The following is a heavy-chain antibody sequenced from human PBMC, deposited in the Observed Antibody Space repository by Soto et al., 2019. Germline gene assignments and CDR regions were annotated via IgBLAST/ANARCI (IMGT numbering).Heavy chain of an antibody. Sequence: PSETLSLTCIVSGESISSSSYYGVWIRQPPGKGLEWIGSIYYSGRTYYNPSFKSRVTISIDTSKNQFSLKLSSVTATDTAVYYCARQRTTVVTQAYFDHWGQGALVTVS. V-gene: IGHV4-39*01. J-gene: IGHJ4*02. CDR2: IYYSGRT. CDR3: ARQRTTVVTQAYFDH. D-gene: IGHD2-21*02. CDR1: GESISSSSYY.